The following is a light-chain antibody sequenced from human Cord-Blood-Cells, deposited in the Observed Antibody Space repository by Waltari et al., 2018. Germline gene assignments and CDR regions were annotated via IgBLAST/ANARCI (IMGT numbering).Light chain of an antibody. CDR3: CSYAGSLRV. CDR1: SSDVGGYNH. CDR2: DVS. V-gene: IGLV2-11*02. J-gene: IGLJ3*02. Sequence: QSALTQPRSASGSPGQSVTISCTGTSSDVGGYNHVSWYQQHPGKAPKLMIYDVSKRPSGVPDRFSGSKSGNTASLTISGLQAEDEADYYCCSYAGSLRVFGGGTKLTVL.